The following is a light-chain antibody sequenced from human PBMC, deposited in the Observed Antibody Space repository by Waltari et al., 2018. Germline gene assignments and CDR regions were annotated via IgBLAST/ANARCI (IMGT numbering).Light chain of an antibody. J-gene: IGKJ3*01. Sequence: EIVLTQSPRPLSLSSGERAPLSCRASQSVSSSYLAWYQQKPGQAPRLLIYGASSRATGIPDRFSGSGSGTDFTLTISRLEPEDFAVYYCQQYGSSPRVTFGPGTKVDIK. CDR1: QSVSSSY. V-gene: IGKV3-20*01. CDR3: QQYGSSPRVT. CDR2: GAS.